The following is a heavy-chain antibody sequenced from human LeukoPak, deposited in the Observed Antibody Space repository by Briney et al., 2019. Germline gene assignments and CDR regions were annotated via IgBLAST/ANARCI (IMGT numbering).Heavy chain of an antibody. CDR2: ISYSGST. V-gene: IGHV4-31*03. CDR1: DSISSGGYY. J-gene: IGHJ6*02. Sequence: SETLSLTCTVSDSISSGGYYWTWSRQHPEKGLEWIGCISYSGSTYYNPSLKSRATISLATSKKQLSLKLSSVTAADTAVYYCARVSVVYGMDVWGRGTTVTVSS. CDR3: ARVSVVYGMDV.